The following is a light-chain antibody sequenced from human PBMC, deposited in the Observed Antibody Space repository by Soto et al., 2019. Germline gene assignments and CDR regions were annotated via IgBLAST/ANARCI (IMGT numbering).Light chain of an antibody. CDR2: AAS. J-gene: IGKJ5*01. Sequence: DILMTQSPSSLSASVGDRVTIACRASQSISNYLNWYQQKSGKGPKLLIYAASSLQIGVPSRFTGSGSGTDYNLTISSLQPEDFATYYCQQSYSTPITFGQGTRLEMK. CDR3: QQSYSTPIT. V-gene: IGKV1-39*01. CDR1: QSISNY.